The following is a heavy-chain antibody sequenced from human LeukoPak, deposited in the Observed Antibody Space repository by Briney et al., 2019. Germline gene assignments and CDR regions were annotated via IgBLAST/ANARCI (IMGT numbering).Heavy chain of an antibody. CDR2: ISTYNGNT. D-gene: IGHD3-3*02. V-gene: IGHV1-18*01. CDR1: GYTFTSYG. J-gene: IGHJ4*02. Sequence: ASVKVSCKASGYTFTSYGISWVRQAPGQGLEWVGWISTYNGNTFYAQKFEGRVSMTTDTSTNTVYMDLRSLRSDDTAVYYCARDLEHCRNIICSNSAYWGQGTLVTVSS. CDR3: ARDLEHCRNIICSNSAY.